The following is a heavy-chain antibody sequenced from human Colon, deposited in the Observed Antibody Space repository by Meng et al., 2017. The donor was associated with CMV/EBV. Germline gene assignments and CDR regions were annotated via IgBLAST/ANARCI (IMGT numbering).Heavy chain of an antibody. V-gene: IGHV2-5*02. CDR2: IYWDDDK. J-gene: IGHJ4*02. CDR1: GCSLSTSGVG. D-gene: IGHD6-6*01. CDR3: AHKMGRIAARVFDY. Sequence: HITFEESGPTLGQPPQTLTLTCTFSGCSLSTSGVGVGLLRHSTGQAREWLALIYWDDDKRYSPSLKRRLNITKNTSKNQVVLTMTNMVTVDTAKYYCAHKMGRIAARVFDYWGQGTLVTVSS.